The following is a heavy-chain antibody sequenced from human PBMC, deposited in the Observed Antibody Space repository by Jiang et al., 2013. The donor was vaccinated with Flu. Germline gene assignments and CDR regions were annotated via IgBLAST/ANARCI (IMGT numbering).Heavy chain of an antibody. CDR2: IYYSGST. D-gene: IGHD3-22*01. V-gene: IGHV4-39*01. J-gene: IGHJ6*02. CDR3: ARQFYDSSGYYANYYYGMDV. Sequence: VKPSETLSLTCTVSGGSISSSSYYWGWIRQPHGKGLEWIGSIYYSGSTYYNPSLKSRVTISVDTSKNQFSLKLSSVTAADTAVYYCARQFYDSSGYYANYYYGMDVWGQGTTVTVSS. CDR1: GGSISSSSYY.